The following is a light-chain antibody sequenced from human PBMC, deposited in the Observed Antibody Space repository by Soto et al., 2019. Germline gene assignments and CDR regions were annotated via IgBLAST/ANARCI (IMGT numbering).Light chain of an antibody. J-gene: IGLJ3*02. CDR2: DVT. Sequence: QSVLTQPASVSGSPGQSITISCTGTSSDVGGYNYVSWYQQHPGKAPKLMIYDVTNRPPGVSNRFSGSKSGNTASLTISGLQAEDEADYYCSSYAASNNFYFVFGGGTKLTVL. V-gene: IGLV2-14*03. CDR3: SSYAASNNFYFV. CDR1: SSDVGGYNY.